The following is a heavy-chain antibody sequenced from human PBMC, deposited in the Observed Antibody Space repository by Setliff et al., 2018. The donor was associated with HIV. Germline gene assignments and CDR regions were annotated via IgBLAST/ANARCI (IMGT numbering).Heavy chain of an antibody. CDR3: ARPHSGRGGGAYFDP. Sequence: SETLSLTCTVSGVPTSASTYYWGWIRQPPGKGLDWIGYISYSGKTYYNPSLKSRVTISVDTSNNHFSLRLNSVTAADSAVYHCARPHSGRGGGAYFDPWGQGILVTVSS. J-gene: IGHJ5*02. CDR2: ISYSGKT. V-gene: IGHV4-39*02. CDR1: GVPTSASTYY. D-gene: IGHD6-19*01.